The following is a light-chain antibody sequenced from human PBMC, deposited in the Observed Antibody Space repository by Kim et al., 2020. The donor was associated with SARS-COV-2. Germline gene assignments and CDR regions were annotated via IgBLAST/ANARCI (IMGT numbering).Light chain of an antibody. CDR1: KLGDKY. V-gene: IGLV3-1*01. J-gene: IGLJ1*01. Sequence: SYELTQPPSVSVSPGQTASITCSGDKLGDKYACWYQQKPGQSPVLVIYQDSKRPSGIPDRFSGSNSGNTATLTISGTQAMDEADYYCQAWDSSTHNYVFGAGTKVTVL. CDR3: QAWDSSTHNYV. CDR2: QDS.